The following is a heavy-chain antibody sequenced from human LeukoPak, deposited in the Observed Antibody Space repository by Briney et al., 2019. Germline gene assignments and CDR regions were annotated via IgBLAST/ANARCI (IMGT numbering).Heavy chain of an antibody. Sequence: SQTLSLTCTVSGGSISSGGYYWSWIRQHPGKGLEWIGYIYYSGSTYYNPSLKSRVTISVDTSKNQFSLKLSSVTAADTAVYYCARNRDSSSWYGLYYGMDVWGQGTTVTVSS. CDR1: GGSISSGGYY. CDR2: IYYSGST. D-gene: IGHD6-13*01. CDR3: ARNRDSSSWYGLYYGMDV. J-gene: IGHJ6*02. V-gene: IGHV4-31*03.